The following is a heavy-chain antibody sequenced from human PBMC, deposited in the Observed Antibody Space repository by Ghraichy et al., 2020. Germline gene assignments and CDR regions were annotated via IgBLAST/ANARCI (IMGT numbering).Heavy chain of an antibody. CDR2: ISTSGSTI. CDR1: GFTFSDYY. J-gene: IGHJ1*01. V-gene: IGHV3-11*04. D-gene: IGHD2-2*01. Sequence: SCAASGFTFSDYYMSWIRQAPGKGLEWLSYISTSGSTIYYADSVKGRFTMSRDNAKNSLYLQMNSLRVEDTAVYYCARTVVPAAIEYFQHWGQGTLVTVSS. CDR3: ARTVVPAAIEYFQH.